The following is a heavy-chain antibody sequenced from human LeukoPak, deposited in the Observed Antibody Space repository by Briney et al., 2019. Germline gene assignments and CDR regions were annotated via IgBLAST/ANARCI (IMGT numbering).Heavy chain of an antibody. CDR1: GFAFSDYY. D-gene: IGHD4-17*01. CDR2: ISTSASTV. J-gene: IGHJ4*02. V-gene: IGHV3-11*01. Sequence: GGSLRLSCAASGFAFSDYYMSWIRQAPGKGLDWISYISTSASTVFYADSVKGRFTISRDNAKNSLYLQMNSLRVEDTAVYYCVRARGVTTNVDYWGQGTLVTVSS. CDR3: VRARGVTTNVDY.